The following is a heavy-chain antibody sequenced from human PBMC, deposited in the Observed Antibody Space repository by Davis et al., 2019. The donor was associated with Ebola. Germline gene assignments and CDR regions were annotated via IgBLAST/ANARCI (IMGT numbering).Heavy chain of an antibody. CDR3: ARAKLPFFDWRFDALDI. CDR2: MSYDGKYE. V-gene: IGHV3-30*04. D-gene: IGHD3-9*01. CDR1: GFTFTDYG. Sequence: PGGSLRLSCAASGFTFTDYGLHWVRQAPGKGLEWVALMSYDGKYEYYAASVKGRSTISRDNSRNTLNLQVNSLTAEDTAVYYCARAKLPFFDWRFDALDIWGRGTLVTVSS. J-gene: IGHJ3*02.